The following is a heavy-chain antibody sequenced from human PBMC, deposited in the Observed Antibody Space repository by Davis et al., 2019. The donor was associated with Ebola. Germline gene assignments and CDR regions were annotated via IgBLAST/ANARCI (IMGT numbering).Heavy chain of an antibody. CDR2: IKSKTDGGTT. D-gene: IGHD3-3*01. V-gene: IGHV3-15*07. CDR1: GFTFSSYA. CDR3: TRGGRNYDGFDY. Sequence: GGSLRLSCAASGFTFSSYAMNWVRQAPGKGLEWVGRIKSKTDGGTTDYAAPVKGRFTISRDDSKNTLYLQMNSLKTEDTAMYYCTRGGRNYDGFDYWGQGTLVTVSS. J-gene: IGHJ4*02.